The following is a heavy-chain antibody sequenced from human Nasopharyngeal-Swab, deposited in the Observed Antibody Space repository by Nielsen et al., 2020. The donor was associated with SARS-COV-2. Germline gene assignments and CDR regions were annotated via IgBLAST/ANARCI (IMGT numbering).Heavy chain of an antibody. J-gene: IGHJ4*02. CDR1: GFTFSSYA. CDR3: AKRFQWLVLPYFDY. CDR2: ISGSGGST. Sequence: GESLKISCAASGFTFSSYAMSWVRQAPGKGLEWVSAISGSGGSTYYAGSVKGRFTISRDNSKNTLYLQMNSPRAEDTAVYYCAKRFQWLVLPYFDYWGQGTLVTVSS. D-gene: IGHD6-19*01. V-gene: IGHV3-23*01.